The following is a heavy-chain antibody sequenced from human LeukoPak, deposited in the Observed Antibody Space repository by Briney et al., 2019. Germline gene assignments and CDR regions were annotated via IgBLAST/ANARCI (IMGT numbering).Heavy chain of an antibody. D-gene: IGHD3-22*01. CDR3: ASVSNSGFSYMDV. CDR1: GFTFSSYE. V-gene: IGHV3-48*03. Sequence: GGSLRLSCAASGFTFSSYEMNWVRQAPGKGLEWVSYISSSGSTIYYADSVKGRFTISRDNAKNSLYLQMNSLRAEDTAVYYCASVSNSGFSYMDVWGKGTTVTVSS. J-gene: IGHJ6*03. CDR2: ISSSGSTI.